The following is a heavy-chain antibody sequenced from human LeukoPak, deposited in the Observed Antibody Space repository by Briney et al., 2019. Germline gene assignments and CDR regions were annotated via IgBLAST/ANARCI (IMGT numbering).Heavy chain of an antibody. Sequence: GSLRPSCAASGLTFSSYGMHWVRQAPGKGLEWVAVISYDGSNKYYADSVKGRFTTSRDNSKNTLFLQMTSLRTEDTAIYYCAIGIDGAFNSWGQGTLVTVSS. CDR2: ISYDGSNK. J-gene: IGHJ4*02. CDR1: GLTFSSYG. V-gene: IGHV3-30*03. CDR3: AIGIDGAFNS. D-gene: IGHD3-16*01.